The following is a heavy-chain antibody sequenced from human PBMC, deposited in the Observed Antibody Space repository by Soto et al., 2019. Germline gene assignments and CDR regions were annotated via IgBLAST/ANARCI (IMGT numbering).Heavy chain of an antibody. CDR3: ARGLYYDYVWGSYRGAYYYGMDV. CDR2: INHSGST. J-gene: IGHJ6*02. CDR1: GGSFSGYY. Sequence: QVQLQQWGAGLLKPSETLSLTCAVYGGSFSGYYWSWIRQPPGKGLEWIGEINHSGSTNYNPSLKSRVTISVDTSKNQFSLKLSSVTGADTAVYYCARGLYYDYVWGSYRGAYYYGMDVWGQGTTVTVSS. V-gene: IGHV4-34*01. D-gene: IGHD3-16*02.